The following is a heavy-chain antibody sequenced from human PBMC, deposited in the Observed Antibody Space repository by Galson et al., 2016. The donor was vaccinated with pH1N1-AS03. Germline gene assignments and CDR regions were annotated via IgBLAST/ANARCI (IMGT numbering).Heavy chain of an antibody. CDR1: GFTFTDYY. CDR3: ARDWGFSWTSRPTFDF. Sequence: SLRLSCAASGFTFTDYYMTWIRQAPGKGLELISYISSRGSTKYYADSVKGRFAISRDDTKKSVYLQMDRLRVEDTAVYYCARDWGFSWTSRPTFDFWGQGIMVAASA. J-gene: IGHJ3*01. D-gene: IGHD6-13*01. V-gene: IGHV3-11*01. CDR2: ISSRGSTK.